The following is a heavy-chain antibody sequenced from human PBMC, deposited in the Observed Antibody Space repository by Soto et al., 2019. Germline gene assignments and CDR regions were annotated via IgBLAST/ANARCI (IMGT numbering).Heavy chain of an antibody. CDR1: GGTFSSYT. V-gene: IGHV1-69*08. CDR2: IIPILGIA. Sequence: QVQLVQSGAEVKKPGSSVKVSCKASGGTFSSYTISWVRQAPGQGLEWMGRIIPILGIANYAQKCQGRVTITADKSTSTAYMELSSLRSEDTAVYYCARDGHYYGDEVIHDAFDIWCQGTMVTVSS. CDR3: ARDGHYYGDEVIHDAFDI. D-gene: IGHD4-17*01. J-gene: IGHJ3*02.